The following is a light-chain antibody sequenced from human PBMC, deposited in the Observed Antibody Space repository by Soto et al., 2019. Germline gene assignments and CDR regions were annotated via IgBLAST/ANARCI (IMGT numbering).Light chain of an antibody. CDR1: QSINNW. J-gene: IGKJ2*01. CDR2: GAS. V-gene: IGKV1-5*01. CDR3: QQHDGS. Sequence: DIPMTQSPSTLSASVGDRVTITCRASQSINNWLAWYQQKPGKAPKLLIYGASSLKSGVPSRFSGSGSGTEFTLTISSLQPDDFATYYCQQHDGSVGQGTNLEIK.